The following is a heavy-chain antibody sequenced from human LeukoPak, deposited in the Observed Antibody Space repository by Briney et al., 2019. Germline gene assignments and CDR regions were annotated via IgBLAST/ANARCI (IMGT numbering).Heavy chain of an antibody. D-gene: IGHD3-10*01. J-gene: IGHJ5*02. CDR2: INHSGST. CDR3: ARANYGSGSYTIWFDP. Sequence: PSETLSPTCAVYGGSFSGYYWSWIRQPPGKGLEWIGEINHSGSTNYNPSLKSRVTISVDKSKNQFSLKLNSVTAADTAVYYCARANYGSGSYTIWFDPWGQGTLVTVSS. V-gene: IGHV4-34*01. CDR1: GGSFSGYY.